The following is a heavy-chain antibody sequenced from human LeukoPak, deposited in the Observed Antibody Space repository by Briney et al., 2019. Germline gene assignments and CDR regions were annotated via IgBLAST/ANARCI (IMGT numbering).Heavy chain of an antibody. D-gene: IGHD6-19*01. CDR1: GGSISSYY. CDR3: ARHYSPVAGTLYYFDY. Sequence: KPSETLSITCTVSGGSISSYYWSWIRQPPGKGLEWIGYIYYSGSTNYNPSLKSRVTISVDTPKNQFSLKLSSVTAADMAVYYCARHYSPVAGTLYYFDYWGQGTLVTVSS. V-gene: IGHV4-59*08. CDR2: IYYSGST. J-gene: IGHJ4*02.